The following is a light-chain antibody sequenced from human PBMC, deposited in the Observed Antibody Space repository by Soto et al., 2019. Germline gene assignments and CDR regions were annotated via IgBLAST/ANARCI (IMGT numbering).Light chain of an antibody. CDR1: TSNIGNNY. Sequence: QSVLTQPPSASGTPGPRVTISCSGSTSNIGNNYVCWFQQLPGTAPKLLIYRNNQRPSGVPDRFSGSKSGTSASLAIRGLRSEDEADYYCAAWDDSLNGVVFGGGTKLTVL. CDR3: AAWDDSLNGVV. V-gene: IGLV1-47*01. CDR2: RNN. J-gene: IGLJ3*02.